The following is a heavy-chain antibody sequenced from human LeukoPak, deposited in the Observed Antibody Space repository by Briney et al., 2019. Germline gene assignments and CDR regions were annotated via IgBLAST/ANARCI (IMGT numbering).Heavy chain of an antibody. Sequence: SETLSLTCTVSGGSISSYYWSWIRQPPGKGLEWIGYIYYSGSTNYNPSLKSRVTISVDTSKNQFSLKLSSVTAADTAVYYCARHKAGAVAVSWFDPWGQGTLVTVSS. J-gene: IGHJ5*02. D-gene: IGHD6-19*01. CDR3: ARHKAGAVAVSWFDP. CDR2: IYYSGST. CDR1: GGSISSYY. V-gene: IGHV4-59*08.